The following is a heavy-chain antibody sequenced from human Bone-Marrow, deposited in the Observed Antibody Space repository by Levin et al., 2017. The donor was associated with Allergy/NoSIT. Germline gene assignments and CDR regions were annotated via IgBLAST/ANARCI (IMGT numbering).Heavy chain of an antibody. CDR3: ASGFHYYDRRGSYFVD. J-gene: IGHJ4*02. CDR2: LFYSGST. V-gene: IGHV4-39*01. CDR1: GGSVSSSRYY. D-gene: IGHD3-22*01. Sequence: SETLSLTCTVSGGSVSSSRYYWGLIRQPPGKGLEWIGSLFYSGSTYSNPSLKRRVSISVDTSKNQFSLRLSSVTAADTAVYYCASGFHYYDRRGSYFVDWGQGILVTVSS.